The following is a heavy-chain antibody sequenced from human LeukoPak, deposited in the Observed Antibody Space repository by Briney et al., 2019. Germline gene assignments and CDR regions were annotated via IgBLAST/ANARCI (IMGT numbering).Heavy chain of an antibody. J-gene: IGHJ4*02. CDR3: ARDQGSSWYLFDY. V-gene: IGHV6-1*01. CDR2: TYYRSRWYN. Sequence: SQTLSLTCAISGDGVSSNSAGWNWIRQSPSRGLEWLGRTYYRSRWYNDYAVSVKGRIIIDPDISKNQFSLQLNSVTPEDTAVYYCARDQGSSWYLFDYWGQGTLVTVSS. D-gene: IGHD6-13*01. CDR1: GDGVSSNSAG.